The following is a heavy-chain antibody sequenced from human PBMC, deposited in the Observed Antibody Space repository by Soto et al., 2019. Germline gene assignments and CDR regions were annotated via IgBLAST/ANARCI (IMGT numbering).Heavy chain of an antibody. J-gene: IGHJ4*02. CDR2: IIPIFGTA. V-gene: IGHV1-69*06. Sequence: SVKVSCKASGGTFSSYAISWVRQAPGQGLEWMGGIIPIFGTANYAQKFQGRVTITADKSTSTAYMELSSLRSEDTAVYYCARDPYCSSTSCPGRYFDYWGQGTLVTVSS. CDR3: ARDPYCSSTSCPGRYFDY. D-gene: IGHD2-2*01. CDR1: GGTFSSYA.